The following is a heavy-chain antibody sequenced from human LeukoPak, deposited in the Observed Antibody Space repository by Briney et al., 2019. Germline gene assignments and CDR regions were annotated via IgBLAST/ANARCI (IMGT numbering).Heavy chain of an antibody. Sequence: GGSLRLSCAASGFTFSSFYMNWVRQAPGKGLAWVSSISTTGSYIYYADSLKGRFTISRDNAKNSLYLQMDSLRAEDTAVYYCTRVKGDHYYFDYWGQGTLVTVSS. CDR2: ISTTGSYI. D-gene: IGHD2-21*02. CDR3: TRVKGDHYYFDY. CDR1: GFTFSSFY. V-gene: IGHV3-21*01. J-gene: IGHJ4*02.